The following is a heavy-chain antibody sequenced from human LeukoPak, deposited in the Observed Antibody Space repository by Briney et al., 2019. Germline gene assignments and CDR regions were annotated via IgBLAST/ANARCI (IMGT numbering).Heavy chain of an antibody. J-gene: IGHJ4*02. CDR1: GYTFTSYG. CDR2: ISAYNGNT. D-gene: IGHD3-22*01. Sequence: ASVKVSCKASGYTFTSYGISWVRQAPGQGLEWMGWISAYNGNTNYAQKLQGRVTMTTDTSTSTAYMELRSLRSDDTAVCYCARDHYYDSSGYTRSADYWGQGTLVTVSS. CDR3: ARDHYYDSSGYTRSADY. V-gene: IGHV1-18*01.